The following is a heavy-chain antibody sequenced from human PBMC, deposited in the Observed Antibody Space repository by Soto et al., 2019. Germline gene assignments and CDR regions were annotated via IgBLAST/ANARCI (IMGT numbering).Heavy chain of an antibody. J-gene: IGHJ5*02. CDR3: ARTADFWSGYPNWFDP. D-gene: IGHD3-3*01. CDR1: GFTFSDYY. V-gene: IGHV3-11*01. Sequence: PGGSLRLSCAASGFTFSDYYMSWIRQAPGKGLEWVSYISSSGSTTYYADSVKGRFTISRDNAKNSLYLQMNSLRAEDTAVYYCARTADFWSGYPNWFDPWGQGTLVTVSS. CDR2: ISSSGSTT.